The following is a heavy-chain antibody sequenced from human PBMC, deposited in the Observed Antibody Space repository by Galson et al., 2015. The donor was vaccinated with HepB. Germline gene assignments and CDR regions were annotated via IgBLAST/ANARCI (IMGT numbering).Heavy chain of an antibody. CDR2: IWADGSTH. CDR3: AREAHIAVAAFDS. Sequence: SLRLSCAASGFAFSDFGIHWVRQAPGKGLEWVALIWADGSTHHYADSVRGRLRISRDTSKNTVYLQMNSLRADDTAVYYCAREAHIAVAAFDSWGQGTLVTVPS. V-gene: IGHV3-33*01. D-gene: IGHD2-21*01. J-gene: IGHJ4*02. CDR1: GFAFSDFG.